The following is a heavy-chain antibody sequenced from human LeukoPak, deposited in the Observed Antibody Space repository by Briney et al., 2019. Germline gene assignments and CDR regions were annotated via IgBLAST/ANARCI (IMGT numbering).Heavy chain of an antibody. CDR2: IYHSGST. CDR1: GYSISSGYY. Sequence: SETLSLTRTVSGYSISSGYYWGWIRQPPGKGLEWIGSIYHSGSTYYNPSLKSRVTISVDTSKNQFSLKLSSVTAADTAVYYCARDFYSDLYYYDSSGYIPFGYWGQGTLVTVSS. D-gene: IGHD3-22*01. J-gene: IGHJ4*02. V-gene: IGHV4-38-2*02. CDR3: ARDFYSDLYYYDSSGYIPFGY.